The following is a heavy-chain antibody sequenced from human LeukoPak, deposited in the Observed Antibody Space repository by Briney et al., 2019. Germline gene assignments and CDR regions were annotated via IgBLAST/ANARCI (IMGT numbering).Heavy chain of an antibody. CDR2: ISYDGSNK. V-gene: IGHV3-30*18. CDR3: ANSIREAAAGPFDY. D-gene: IGHD6-13*01. J-gene: IGHJ4*02. Sequence: HPGGSLRLSCAASGFTFSSYGMHWVRQAPGKGLEWVAVISYDGSNKYYADSVKGRFTISRDNSKNTLYLQMNSLRAEDTAVYYCANSIREAAAGPFDYWGQGTLVTVSS. CDR1: GFTFSSYG.